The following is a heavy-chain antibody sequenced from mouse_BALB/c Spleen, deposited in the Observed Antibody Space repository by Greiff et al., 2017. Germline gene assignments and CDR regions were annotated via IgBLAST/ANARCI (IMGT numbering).Heavy chain of an antibody. V-gene: IGHV4-1*02. D-gene: IGHD2-3*01. CDR2: INPDSSTI. J-gene: IGHJ4*01. CDR3: ARRWLRGYYYAMDY. CDR1: GFDFSRYW. Sequence: EVQVVESGGGLVQPGGSLKLSCAASGFDFSRYWMSWVRQAPGKGLERIGEINPDSSTINYTPSLKDKFIISRDNAKNTLYLQMSKVRSEDTALYYCARRWLRGYYYAMDYWGQGTSVTVS.